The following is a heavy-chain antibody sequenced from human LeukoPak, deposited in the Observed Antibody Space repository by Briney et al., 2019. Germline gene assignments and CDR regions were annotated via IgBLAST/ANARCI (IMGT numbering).Heavy chain of an antibody. J-gene: IGHJ2*01. Sequence: PSETLSLTCTVSGGSVSSGSYYWSWIRQPPGKGLEWIAYIYYSGSTNYNPSLKSRVTISVDTSKNQFSLKLSSVTAADTAVYYCAREEAGYSSGWYFDLWGRGTRVTVSS. V-gene: IGHV4-61*01. CDR2: IYYSGST. D-gene: IGHD6-19*01. CDR1: GGSVSSGSYY. CDR3: AREEAGYSSGWYFDL.